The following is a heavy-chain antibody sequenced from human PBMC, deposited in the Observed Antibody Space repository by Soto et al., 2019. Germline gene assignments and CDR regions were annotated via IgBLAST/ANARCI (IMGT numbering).Heavy chain of an antibody. CDR2: IKQDGGDQ. J-gene: IGHJ4*02. Sequence: GWAPRLSCAAPGFTLCSYWMSWVRQAPGKGLEWVANIKQDGGDQYYVDSVKGRFSISRDNAKNSLYLQMNSLRAEDTAVYYCARDEAIDYWGQGTLVTVSS. V-gene: IGHV3-7*03. CDR1: GFTLCSYW. CDR3: ARDEAIDY.